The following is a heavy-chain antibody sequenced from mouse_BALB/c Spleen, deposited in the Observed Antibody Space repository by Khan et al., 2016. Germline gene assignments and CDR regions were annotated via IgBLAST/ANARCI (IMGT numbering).Heavy chain of an antibody. J-gene: IGHJ2*01. CDR2: ISYDGNN. Sequence: EVQLQESGPGLVKPSQSLSLTCSVTGYSITSGYYWNWIRQFPGNILEWMGYISYDGNNNYNPSLKNRISITRDTSKNQFFLKLNSVTSEDTATYYCARDDGYPDYWDQGTTLTVSS. CDR1: GYSITSGYY. D-gene: IGHD2-3*01. CDR3: ARDDGYPDY. V-gene: IGHV3-6*02.